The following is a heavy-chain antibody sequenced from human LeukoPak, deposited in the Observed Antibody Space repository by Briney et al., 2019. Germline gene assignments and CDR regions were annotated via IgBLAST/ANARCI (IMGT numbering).Heavy chain of an antibody. J-gene: IGHJ4*02. V-gene: IGHV3-53*04. CDR1: GFTVSSNY. Sequence: GGSLRLSCAASGFTVSSNYMSWVRQAPGEGLEWASVIYSGGSTYYADSVKGRFTISRHNSKNTLYLQMNSLRAEDTAVYYCASSSWYQNFDYWGQGTLVTVSS. CDR3: ASSSWYQNFDY. D-gene: IGHD6-13*01. CDR2: IYSGGST.